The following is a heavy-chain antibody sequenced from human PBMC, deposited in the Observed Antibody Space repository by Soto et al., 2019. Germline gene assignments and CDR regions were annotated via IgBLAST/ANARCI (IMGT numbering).Heavy chain of an antibody. J-gene: IGHJ4*02. D-gene: IGHD4-17*01. V-gene: IGHV3-21*01. CDR2: ISSDSVWI. Sequence: LRLSCAASGFTFSSSTMNWVRQAPGKGLEWVSSISSDSVWIYYAASVKGRFTISRDNAKNSLFLQMSSLRAEDTAVYYCASGSYGDYSDWGQGTMVTVSS. CDR1: GFTFSSST. CDR3: ASGSYGDYSD.